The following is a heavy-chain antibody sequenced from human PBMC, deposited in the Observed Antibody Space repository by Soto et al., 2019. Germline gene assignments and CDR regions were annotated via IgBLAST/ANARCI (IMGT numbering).Heavy chain of an antibody. CDR2: ISYDGSNK. CDR3: ARVDRDFDH. CDR1: GFTFSSYA. V-gene: IGHV3-30-3*01. J-gene: IGHJ4*02. Sequence: QVQLVESGGGVVQPGRSLRLSCAASGFTFSSYAMHWVRQAPGKGLEWVAVISYDGSNKYYADSVKGRFTISRDNSKNTLYLQMNSLRAEDTAVYYCARVDRDFDHWGQGTLVTVSS.